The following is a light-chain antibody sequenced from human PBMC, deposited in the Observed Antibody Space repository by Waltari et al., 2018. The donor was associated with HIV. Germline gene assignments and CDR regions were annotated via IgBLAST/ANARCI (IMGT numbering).Light chain of an antibody. Sequence: EIVLTQSPVTLSLSPGQGATLPCRASQSVTTYLAWYQRKPGQAPSLLVYDASSRATGIPARFRGSGSGTDCTLTITSLEPDDFAVYYCQQRSNWPPGFTFGQGTKLEIK. V-gene: IGKV3-11*01. CDR2: DAS. J-gene: IGKJ2*01. CDR3: QQRSNWPPGFT. CDR1: QSVTTY.